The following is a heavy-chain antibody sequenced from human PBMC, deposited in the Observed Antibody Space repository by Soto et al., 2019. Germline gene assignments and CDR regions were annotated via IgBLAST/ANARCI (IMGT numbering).Heavy chain of an antibody. D-gene: IGHD6-13*01. CDR1: GFTFSSYS. CDR2: ITGGGGSR. Sequence: EVQLLQSGGGLVQPGGSLRLSCAASGFTFSSYSMTWVRQAPGKGLEWVSSITGGGGSRYYADSVKGRFTISRDNSKNNLDLQMNGLRVADTALYYCARVHLGSSWFSDLMDWGQGARVTVS. V-gene: IGHV3-23*01. J-gene: IGHJ4*02. CDR3: ARVHLGSSWFSDLMD.